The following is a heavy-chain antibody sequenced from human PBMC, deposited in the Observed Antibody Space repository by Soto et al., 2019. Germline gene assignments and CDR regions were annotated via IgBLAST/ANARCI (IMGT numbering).Heavy chain of an antibody. CDR1: GFTFSSFG. CDR2: IWNDGSRK. CDR3: ARVSPRGVKALHV. J-gene: IGHJ3*01. V-gene: IGHV3-33*01. Sequence: QVQLVESGGGVVQPGGSLRLSCAASGFTFSSFGFHWVRQGPGKGLEWVAVIWNDGSRKYYGDSVQGRCTISKDDSKGTVYLQMSSLRDDDPAVYYCARVSPRGVKALHVWCRGTMVTVSS. D-gene: IGHD3-10*01.